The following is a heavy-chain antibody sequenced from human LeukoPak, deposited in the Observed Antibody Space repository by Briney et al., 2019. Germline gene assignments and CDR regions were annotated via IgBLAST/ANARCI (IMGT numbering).Heavy chain of an antibody. V-gene: IGHV3-7*01. CDR3: ANLGPPGRDHYLES. Sequence: SGGSLRLSCAASGFTFSSYWMSWVRQAPGKGPEWVANINQVGSSKYFVDSVKGRFIISRDNAKNSLYLQMNSLRDEDTAVYYCANLGPPGRDHYLESWGQGTLVTVSS. CDR1: GFTFSSYW. J-gene: IGHJ4*02. CDR2: INQVGSSK. D-gene: IGHD5-24*01.